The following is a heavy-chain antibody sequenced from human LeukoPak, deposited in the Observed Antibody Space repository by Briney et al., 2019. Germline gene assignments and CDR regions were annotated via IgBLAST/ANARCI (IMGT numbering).Heavy chain of an antibody. V-gene: IGHV4-59*11. CDR2: IYDSGST. CDR1: GDSISSHY. CDR3: ARDSPIAAAMNWFDP. D-gene: IGHD6-13*01. J-gene: IGHJ5*02. Sequence: SETLSLTCTVSGDSISSHYWSWIRQPPGKGLEWIGYIYDSGSTNYNPSLKSRVTISVDTSKNQFSLKLSSVTAADTAVYYCARDSPIAAAMNWFDPWGQGTLVTVSS.